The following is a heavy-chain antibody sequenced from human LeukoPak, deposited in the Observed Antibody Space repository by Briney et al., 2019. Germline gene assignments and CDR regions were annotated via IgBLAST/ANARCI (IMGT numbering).Heavy chain of an antibody. CDR3: GRVAYTLDAFDI. D-gene: IGHD1-1*01. CDR2: ISRDGTDT. V-gene: IGHV3-74*01. J-gene: IGHJ3*02. Sequence: WIRQRPGKGLVWVSRISRDGTDTSYADSVKGRFTISRDNAKNTVYLHMNSLRAEDTAVYYCGRVAYTLDAFDIWGQGALVTVAS.